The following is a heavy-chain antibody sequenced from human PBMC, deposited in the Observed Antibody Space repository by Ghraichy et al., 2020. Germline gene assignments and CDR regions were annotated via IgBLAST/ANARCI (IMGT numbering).Heavy chain of an antibody. CDR1: GYTFTGYY. Sequence: ASVKVSCKASGYTFTGYYMHWVRQAPGQGLEWMGRINPNSGGTNYAQKFQGRVTMTRDTSISTAYMELSRLRSDDTAVYYCARERRTIVVVPAANWFDPWGQGTLVTVSS. CDR2: INPNSGGT. D-gene: IGHD2-2*01. V-gene: IGHV1-2*06. CDR3: ARERRTIVVVPAANWFDP. J-gene: IGHJ5*02.